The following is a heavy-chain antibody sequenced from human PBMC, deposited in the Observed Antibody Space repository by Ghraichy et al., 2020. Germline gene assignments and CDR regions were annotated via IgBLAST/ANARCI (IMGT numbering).Heavy chain of an antibody. D-gene: IGHD3-10*01. J-gene: IGHJ4*01. CDR3: TKDMGGSGSYFDY. CDR2: ITWDGGST. CDR1: GFTFGDYT. V-gene: IGHV3-43*01. Sequence: GSLRLSCAASGFTFGDYTMHWVRQAPGKGLEWVSLITWDGGSTYYADSVKGRFTISRDNTKNSLYLQMNSLRTEDTALYYCTKDMGGSGSYFDYWGHGTLVTVSS.